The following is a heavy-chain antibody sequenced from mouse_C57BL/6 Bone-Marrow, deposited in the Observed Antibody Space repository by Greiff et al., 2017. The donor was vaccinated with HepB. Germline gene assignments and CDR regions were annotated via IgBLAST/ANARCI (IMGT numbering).Heavy chain of an antibody. CDR3: AREDYYGSSPAWFAY. CDR2: INPGSGGT. D-gene: IGHD1-1*01. Sequence: QVQLQQSGAELVRPGPSVKVSCKASGYAFTNYLIEWVKQRPGQGLEWIGVINPGSGGTNYNEKFKGKATLTADKSSSTAYMQLSSLTSEDSAVYFCAREDYYGSSPAWFAYWGQGTLVTVSA. CDR1: GYAFTNYL. V-gene: IGHV1-54*01. J-gene: IGHJ3*01.